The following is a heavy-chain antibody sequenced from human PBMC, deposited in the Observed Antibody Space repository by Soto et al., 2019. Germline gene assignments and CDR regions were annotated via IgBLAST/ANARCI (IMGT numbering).Heavy chain of an antibody. CDR2: MNPNSGNT. V-gene: IGHV1-8*01. J-gene: IGHJ4*02. Sequence: RASVKVSCKASGYTFTSYDINWVRQATGQGLEWMGWMNPNSGNTGYAQKFQGRVTMTRNTSISTAYMELSSLRSEDTAVYYCARAHLLIPHLHDYWGQGTLVTVSS. CDR3: ARAHLLIPHLHDY. D-gene: IGHD3-10*01. CDR1: GYTFTSYD.